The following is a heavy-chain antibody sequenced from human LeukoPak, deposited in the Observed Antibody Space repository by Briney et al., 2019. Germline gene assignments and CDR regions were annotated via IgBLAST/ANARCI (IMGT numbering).Heavy chain of an antibody. J-gene: IGHJ3*02. Sequence: SETLSLTCTVSGGSISSYYWSWIRQPAGKGLEWIGRIYTSGSTNYNPSLKSRVTMSVDTSKNQFSLKLSSVTAADTAVYYCARDYEYCSSTSCYSPLGAFDIWGQGTMVTVSS. CDR2: IYTSGST. V-gene: IGHV4-4*07. D-gene: IGHD2-2*02. CDR3: ARDYEYCSSTSCYSPLGAFDI. CDR1: GGSISSYY.